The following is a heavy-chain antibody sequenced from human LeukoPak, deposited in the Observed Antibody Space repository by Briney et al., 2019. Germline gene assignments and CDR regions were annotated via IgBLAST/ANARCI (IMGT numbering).Heavy chain of an antibody. V-gene: IGHV3-23*01. J-gene: IGHJ4*02. D-gene: IGHD3-9*01. CDR1: GFTFSSYG. CDR3: ARVRRYDFDY. Sequence: GGTPRLSCAASGFTFSSYGMSWVRQAPGKGLEWVSAISGSGGSTYYADSVKGRFTISRDNSKNTLYLQMNSLRAEDTAVYYCARVRRYDFDYWGQGTLVTVSS. CDR2: ISGSGGST.